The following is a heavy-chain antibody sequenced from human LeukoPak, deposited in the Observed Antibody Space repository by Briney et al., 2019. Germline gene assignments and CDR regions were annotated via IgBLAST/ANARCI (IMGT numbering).Heavy chain of an antibody. J-gene: IGHJ4*02. Sequence: SGTLSLTCTVSGGSISSYYWSWIRQPPGKGLEWIGYIYYSGSTNYNPSLKSRVTISVDTSKNQFSLKLSSVTAADTAVYYCARVSWGVAGPDYWGQGTLVTVSS. CDR2: IYYSGST. CDR1: GGSISSYY. CDR3: ARVSWGVAGPDY. D-gene: IGHD6-19*01. V-gene: IGHV4-59*01.